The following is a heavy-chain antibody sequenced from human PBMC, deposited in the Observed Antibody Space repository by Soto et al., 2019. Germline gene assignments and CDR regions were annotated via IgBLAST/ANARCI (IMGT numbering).Heavy chain of an antibody. CDR1: GYTFTSYD. D-gene: IGHD3-9*01. V-gene: IGHV1-8*01. CDR3: ARGLYDILTGYLPDDAFDI. Sequence: QVPLVQSGAEVKKPGASVKVSCKASGYTFTSYDINWVRQATGQGLEWMGWMNPNSGNTGYAQKFQGRVTMTRNTSISTAYMELSSLRSEDTAVYYCARGLYDILTGYLPDDAFDIWGQGTMVTVSS. J-gene: IGHJ3*02. CDR2: MNPNSGNT.